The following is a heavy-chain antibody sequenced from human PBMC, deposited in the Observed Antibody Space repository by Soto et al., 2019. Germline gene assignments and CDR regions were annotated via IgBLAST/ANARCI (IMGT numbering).Heavy chain of an antibody. CDR1: GGSISSGGYY. CDR3: ARLILHDYSNYYYYIDV. D-gene: IGHD4-4*01. Sequence: QVQLQESGPGLVKPSQTLSLTCTVSGGSISSGGYYWSWIRQHPGKGLEWIGYIYYSGSTYYNPSLQSRVTISVDTSKNQFSLKLSSVTAADTAVYYCARLILHDYSNYYYYIDVWGKGTTVTVSS. CDR2: IYYSGST. V-gene: IGHV4-31*03. J-gene: IGHJ6*03.